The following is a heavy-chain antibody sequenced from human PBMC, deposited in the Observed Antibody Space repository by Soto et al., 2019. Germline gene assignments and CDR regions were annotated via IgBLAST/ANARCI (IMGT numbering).Heavy chain of an antibody. CDR2: SSATGAGT. D-gene: IGHD1-7*01. V-gene: IGHV3-23*01. CDR1: GFTFSSYG. J-gene: IGHJ4*02. CDR3: AKDRRAGGNYGFYSDF. Sequence: EVQLLESGGGLVQPGGSLRLSCAASGFTFSSYGMTWVRQAPGKGLEWVSFSSATGAGTYYADSVQGRFTLSRDTSKNTLYLQMTSLRADDKAVYYCAKDRRAGGNYGFYSDFWGQGALVIVSS.